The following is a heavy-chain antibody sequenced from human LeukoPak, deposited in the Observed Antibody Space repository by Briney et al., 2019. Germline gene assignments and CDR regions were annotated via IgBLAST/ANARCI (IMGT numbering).Heavy chain of an antibody. V-gene: IGHV3-7*03. J-gene: IGHJ4*02. Sequence: GGSLRLSCAASGITFSNIVMGWVRQAPGQGLKWVATIKEDEREKDYGDSVKGRFIISRDNTKKVVYLQMNSLRVEDTAIYYCTTERPSLGGDYFDCWGQGILVSVS. CDR1: GITFSNIV. D-gene: IGHD2-15*01. CDR3: TTERPSLGGDYFDC. CDR2: IKEDEREK.